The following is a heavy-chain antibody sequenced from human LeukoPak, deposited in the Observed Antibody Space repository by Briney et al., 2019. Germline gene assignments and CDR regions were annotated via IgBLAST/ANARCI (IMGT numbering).Heavy chain of an antibody. D-gene: IGHD4-23*01. CDR2: INHSGST. Sequence: SETLTLPCAVYGRSFSGYYWSWIRQPPGKGLEWIGEINHSGSTNYNPPLKRRVTISVDTSKNQFSLKLSSVTAADTAVYYCARGRLRWHPYDYWGQGTLVTVSS. V-gene: IGHV4-34*01. CDR1: GRSFSGYY. CDR3: ARGRLRWHPYDY. J-gene: IGHJ4*02.